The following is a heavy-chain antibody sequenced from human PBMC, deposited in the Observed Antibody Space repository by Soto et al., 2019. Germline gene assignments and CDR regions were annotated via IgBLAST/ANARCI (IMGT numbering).Heavy chain of an antibody. Sequence: GGSLRLSCAASGFTFSSYAMSWVRQAPGKGLEWVSAISGSGGSTYYADSVKGRFTISRDNSKNTLYLQMNSLRAEDTAVYYCARTGYSYGSRDWYYYYALNLWGQGTTETFSS. CDR3: ARTGYSYGSRDWYYYYALNL. V-gene: IGHV3-23*01. CDR2: ISGSGGST. J-gene: IGHJ6*02. D-gene: IGHD5-18*01. CDR1: GFTFSSYA.